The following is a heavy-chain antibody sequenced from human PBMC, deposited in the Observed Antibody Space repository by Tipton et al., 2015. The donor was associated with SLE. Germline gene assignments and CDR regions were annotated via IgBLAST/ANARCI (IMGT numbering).Heavy chain of an antibody. CDR3: ASHSTHYCSSTSCYFDY. J-gene: IGHJ4*02. CDR1: GGSISSGGYY. V-gene: IGHV4-31*03. Sequence: TLSLTCTFSGGSISSGGYYWSWIRQHPGKGLEWIGYIYYSGSTYYNPSLKSRVTISVDTSKNQFSLKLSSVTAADTAVYYCASHSTHYCSSTSCYFDYWGQGTLVTVSS. CDR2: IYYSGST. D-gene: IGHD2-2*01.